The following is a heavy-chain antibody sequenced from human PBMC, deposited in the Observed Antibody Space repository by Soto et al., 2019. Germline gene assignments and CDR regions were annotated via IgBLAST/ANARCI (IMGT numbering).Heavy chain of an antibody. CDR1: GFTFSSYS. CDR2: ISSGGSYI. D-gene: IGHD3-22*01. CDR3: ARNYYDSGGGFDY. V-gene: IGHV3-21*04. J-gene: IGHJ4*02. Sequence: GGSLRLSCAASGFTFSSYSMSWVRQAPGKGLEWVSSISSGGSYIYYADSVKGRFTMSRDNAKNTLYLQMNSLRAEDTAVYYCARNYYDSGGGFDYWGQGTLVTVSS.